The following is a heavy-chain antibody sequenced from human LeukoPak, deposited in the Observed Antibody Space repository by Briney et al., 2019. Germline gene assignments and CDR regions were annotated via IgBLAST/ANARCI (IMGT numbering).Heavy chain of an antibody. CDR3: AREGELYDILTFD. CDR2: IYYSGST. J-gene: IGHJ4*02. Sequence: SETLSLTCTVSGGSISSGDYYWSWIRQPLGKGLEWIGYIYYSGSTYYNPSLKSRVTISVDTSKNQFSLKLSSVTAADTAVYYCAREGELYDILTFDWGQGTLVTVSS. D-gene: IGHD3-9*01. V-gene: IGHV4-30-4*01. CDR1: GGSISSGDYY.